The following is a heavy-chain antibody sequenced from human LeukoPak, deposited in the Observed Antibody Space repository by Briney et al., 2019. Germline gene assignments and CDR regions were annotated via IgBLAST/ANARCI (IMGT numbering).Heavy chain of an antibody. CDR2: ISSRSSTI. CDR3: ARDPSPGGWELQGFDY. CDR1: GFTFSSYN. J-gene: IGHJ4*02. V-gene: IGHV3-48*01. Sequence: SGGSLRLSCAASGFTFSSYNMNWVRQAPGKGLEWVSCISSRSSTIYYADSVKGRFTISRDNAKNSLYLQMNSLRAEDTAVYYCARDPSPGGWELQGFDYWGQGTLVTVSS. D-gene: IGHD1-26*01.